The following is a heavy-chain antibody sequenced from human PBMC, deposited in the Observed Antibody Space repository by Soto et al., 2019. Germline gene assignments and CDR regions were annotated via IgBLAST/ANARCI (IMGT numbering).Heavy chain of an antibody. J-gene: IGHJ5*02. V-gene: IGHV1-18*04. Sequence: QVQLVQSGTEVKKPGASVKVSCKASGYTFTNYGITWGRQAPGEGLELMVWISGYNGHTNYAQKVQGRVSMTTDTSTSTAYMALRSLRSDDTAVFYCARSPAATGTSWLDHWGQGTLVTFSS. CDR3: ARSPAATGTSWLDH. CDR1: GYTFTNYG. CDR2: ISGYNGHT. D-gene: IGHD1-7*01.